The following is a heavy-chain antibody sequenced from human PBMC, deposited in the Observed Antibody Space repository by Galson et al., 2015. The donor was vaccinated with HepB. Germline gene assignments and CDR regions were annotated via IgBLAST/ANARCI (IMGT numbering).Heavy chain of an antibody. CDR3: ARDPAGRDYYDSSGYYSFFDY. CDR2: IIPILGIA. Sequence: SVKVSCKASGGTFSSYAISWVRQAPGQGLEWMGRIIPILGIANYAQKFQGRVTITADKSTSTAYMELSSLRSEDTAVYYCARDPAGRDYYDSSGYYSFFDYWGQGTLVTVSS. V-gene: IGHV1-69*04. J-gene: IGHJ4*02. CDR1: GGTFSSYA. D-gene: IGHD3-22*01.